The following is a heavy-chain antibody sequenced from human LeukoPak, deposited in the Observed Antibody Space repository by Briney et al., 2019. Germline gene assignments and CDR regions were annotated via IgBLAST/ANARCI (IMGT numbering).Heavy chain of an antibody. CDR3: ARLSGRGLATVVTPGYFQH. CDR1: GYSFSNYW. J-gene: IGHJ1*01. D-gene: IGHD4-23*01. Sequence: GESLKISCKGSGYSFSNYWIGWVRQMPGKGLEWMGIIYPGDSDTRYSPSFQGQVTISADKSISTAYLQWSSLKASDTAMYFCARLSGRGLATVVTPGYFQHWGQGTLVTVSS. V-gene: IGHV5-51*01. CDR2: IYPGDSDT.